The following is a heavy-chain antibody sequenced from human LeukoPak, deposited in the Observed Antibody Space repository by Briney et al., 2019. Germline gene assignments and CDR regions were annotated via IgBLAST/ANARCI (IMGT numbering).Heavy chain of an antibody. D-gene: IGHD3-10*01. CDR1: GGSFSGYY. Sequence: SETLSLTCAVYGGSFSGYYWSWIRQPPGKGLEWIGSIYYSGSTYYNPSLKSRVTISVDTSKNQFSLKLSSVTAADTAVYYCVEEGLWFGELLSPWGQGTLVTVSS. CDR2: IYYSGST. J-gene: IGHJ5*02. CDR3: VEEGLWFGELLSP. V-gene: IGHV4-34*01.